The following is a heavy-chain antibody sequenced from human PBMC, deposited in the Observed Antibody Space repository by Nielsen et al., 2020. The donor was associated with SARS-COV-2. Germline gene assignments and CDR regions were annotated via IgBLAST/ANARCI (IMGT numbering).Heavy chain of an antibody. D-gene: IGHD3-16*01. CDR1: GGSITSYY. J-gene: IGHJ4*02. Sequence: SETLSLTCTVSGGSITSYYWSWIRQPPGKGLEWIGYIYHSGSTNYNPSLKSRVTISVDTSRNQFSLKLSSVTAADTAVYFCARITPPDDYWGQGTLDTVSS. CDR2: IYHSGST. CDR3: ARITPPDDY. V-gene: IGHV4-59*01.